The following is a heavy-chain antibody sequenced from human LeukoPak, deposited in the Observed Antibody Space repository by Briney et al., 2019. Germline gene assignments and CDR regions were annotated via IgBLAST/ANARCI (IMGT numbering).Heavy chain of an antibody. CDR1: GGTFSSYA. CDR3: ARGPRKQLLEWLI. D-gene: IGHD3-3*01. J-gene: IGHJ3*02. V-gene: IGHV1-69*05. CDR2: IIPIFGTA. Sequence: ASVKVSCKASGGTFSSYAISWVRQAPGQGLEWMGGIIPIFGTANYAQKFQGRVTITTDESTSTAYMELSSLRSEDTAVYYCARGPRKQLLEWLIWGQGTMVTVSS.